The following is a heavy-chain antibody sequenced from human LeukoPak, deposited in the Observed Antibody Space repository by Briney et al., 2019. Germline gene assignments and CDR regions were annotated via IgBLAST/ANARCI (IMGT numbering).Heavy chain of an antibody. CDR1: GFTFNRYN. CDR3: ARGADGVSSNSRGWFDP. CDR2: ISTSSSYI. D-gene: IGHD2-15*01. V-gene: IGHV3-21*01. J-gene: IGHJ5*02. Sequence: GGSLRLSCAASGFTFNRYNMNWVRRAPGRGLEWVSSISTSSSYIYYADSVRGRFTISRDNAKNSLYLQMNSLRAEDTAVYSCARGADGVSSNSRGWFDPWGQGTPVTVSS.